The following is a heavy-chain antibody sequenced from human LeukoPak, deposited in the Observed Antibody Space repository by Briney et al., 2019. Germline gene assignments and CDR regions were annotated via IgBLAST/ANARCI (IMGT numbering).Heavy chain of an antibody. J-gene: IGHJ6*03. CDR3: ARGKRGWFGELMTAFSYFYIDV. CDR2: INQGGRT. D-gene: IGHD3-10*01. V-gene: IGHV4-34*01. CDR1: GGSFSDYL. Sequence: PSETLSLTCAVNGGSFSDYLWTWIRQSPGKGLEWIGEINQGGRTNFNPSLKSRVTISADRSKYHFSLTLRSVTAADTAVYYCARGKRGWFGELMTAFSYFYIDVWGRGTRVSVSS.